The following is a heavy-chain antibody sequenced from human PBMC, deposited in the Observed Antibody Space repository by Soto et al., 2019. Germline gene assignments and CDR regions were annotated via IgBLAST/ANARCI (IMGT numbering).Heavy chain of an antibody. CDR3: ARHHPPGENYADFDY. Sequence: GESLKISCQGSGYSFTSYWISWVRQMPGKGLEWMGRIDPSDSYTNYSPSFQGHVTISADKSISTAYLQWSSLKASDTAMYYCARHHPPGENYADFDYWGQGTLVTVSS. CDR2: IDPSDSYT. CDR1: GYSFTSYW. J-gene: IGHJ4*02. D-gene: IGHD1-7*01. V-gene: IGHV5-10-1*01.